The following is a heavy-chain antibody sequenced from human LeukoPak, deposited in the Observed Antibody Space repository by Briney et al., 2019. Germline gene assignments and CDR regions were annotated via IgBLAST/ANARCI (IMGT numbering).Heavy chain of an antibody. D-gene: IGHD6-19*01. CDR2: ISGGGGTT. Sequence: PGGSLRLSCAASGFTFTNYVVSWVRQAPGKGLEWVSSISGGGGTTYYADSVKGRFAISRDNSKDTLYLQMNSLRAEDTAVYYCAKDHNSGWYRLGDYWGQGTLVTVSP. CDR1: GFTFTNYV. CDR3: AKDHNSGWYRLGDY. V-gene: IGHV3-23*01. J-gene: IGHJ4*02.